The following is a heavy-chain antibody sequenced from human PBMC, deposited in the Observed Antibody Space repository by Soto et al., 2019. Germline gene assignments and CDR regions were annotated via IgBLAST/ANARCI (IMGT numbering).Heavy chain of an antibody. CDR3: ARGDSTDCSNGVCSFFYNHDMDV. D-gene: IGHD2-8*01. CDR2: INPKSGGT. Sequence: DSVKVSCKASGYSFTDYHIHWVRQAPGQGLEWLGRINPKSGGTSTAQKFQGWVTMTTDTSISTASMELTRLTSDDTAIYYCARGDSTDCSNGVCSFFYNHDMDVWGQGTTVTVSS. J-gene: IGHJ6*02. CDR1: GYSFTDYH. V-gene: IGHV1-2*04.